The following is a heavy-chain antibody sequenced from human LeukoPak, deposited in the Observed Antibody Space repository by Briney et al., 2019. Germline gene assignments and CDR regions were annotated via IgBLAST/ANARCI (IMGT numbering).Heavy chain of an antibody. CDR2: INPSGGST. CDR1: GYTFTSYY. Sequence: VASVKVSCKASGYTFTSYYMHWVRQAPGQGLEWMGIINPSGGSTSYAQKFQGRVTMTRDTSTSTVYMELSSLRSEDTAVYYCARAPAGAYYYYYYMDVWGKGTTVTVSS. D-gene: IGHD2-2*01. J-gene: IGHJ6*03. CDR3: ARAPAGAYYYYYYMDV. V-gene: IGHV1-46*01.